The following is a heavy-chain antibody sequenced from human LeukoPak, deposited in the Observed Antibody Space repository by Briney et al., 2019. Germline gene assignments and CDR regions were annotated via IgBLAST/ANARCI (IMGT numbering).Heavy chain of an antibody. CDR3: AKDRTWVVTADDY. CDR2: IVPSGGTT. CDR1: GFTFSSYG. D-gene: IGHD2-21*02. V-gene: IGHV3-23*01. Sequence: GGSLRLSCAASGFTFSSYGMNWVRQAPGKGLEWDSGIVPSGGTTYYADSVKGRFTISRDNSKNTLYLQMNSLRAEDTAVYYCAKDRTWVVTADDYWGQGTLVTVSS. J-gene: IGHJ4*02.